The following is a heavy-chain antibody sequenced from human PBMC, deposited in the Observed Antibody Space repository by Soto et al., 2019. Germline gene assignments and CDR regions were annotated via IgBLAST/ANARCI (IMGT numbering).Heavy chain of an antibody. CDR2: ISSSSSYI. V-gene: IGHV3-21*01. J-gene: IGHJ5*02. Sequence: GGSLRLSCAASGFTFRSYSMNWVRQAPGKGLEWVSSISSSSSYIYYADSVKGRFTISRDNAKNSLYLQMNSLTAADTAVYYCARGSRRMVRGVYEKNWFDPWGQGTLVTVSS. CDR3: ARGSRRMVRGVYEKNWFDP. CDR1: GFTFRSYS. D-gene: IGHD3-10*01.